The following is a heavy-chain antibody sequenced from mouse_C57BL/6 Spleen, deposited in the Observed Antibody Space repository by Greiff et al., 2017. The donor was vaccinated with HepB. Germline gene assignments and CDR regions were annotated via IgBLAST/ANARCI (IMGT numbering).Heavy chain of an antibody. Sequence: VQLQQPGAELVKPGASVKMSCKASGYTFTSYWITWVKQRPGQGLEWIGDIYPGSGSTNYNEKFKSKATLTVDTSSSTAYMQLSSLTSEDSAVYYCARMAIYYDYEVYWYFDVWGTGTTVTVSS. J-gene: IGHJ1*03. CDR2: IYPGSGST. V-gene: IGHV1-55*01. CDR3: ARMAIYYDYEVYWYFDV. D-gene: IGHD2-4*01. CDR1: GYTFTSYW.